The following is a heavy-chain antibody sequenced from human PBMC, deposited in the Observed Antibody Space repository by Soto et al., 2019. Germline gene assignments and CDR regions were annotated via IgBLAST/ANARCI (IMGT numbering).Heavy chain of an antibody. Sequence: LRLSYAAAGFTVSNTWMSWVSQAPGKELERVGRIKSKTDGGTTDYAAPVKGRFTISRDDSKNTLYLQMNSLKTEDTAVYYCTTVFLGIAAAGTLTDYWGQGTLVTVSS. D-gene: IGHD6-13*01. CDR1: GFTVSNTW. J-gene: IGHJ4*02. CDR3: TTVFLGIAAAGTLTDY. CDR2: IKSKTDGGTT. V-gene: IGHV3-15*01.